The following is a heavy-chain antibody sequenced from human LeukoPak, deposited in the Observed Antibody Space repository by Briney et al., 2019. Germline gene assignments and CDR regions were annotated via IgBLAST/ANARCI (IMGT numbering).Heavy chain of an antibody. CDR2: IYYSGST. J-gene: IGHJ4*02. D-gene: IGHD3-16*02. CDR1: GGSISSGGYY. V-gene: IGHV4-31*03. Sequence: PSQTLSLTCTVSGGSISSGGYYWSWIRQHPGKGLEWIGYIYYSGSTYYNPSLKSRVTISVDTSKNQFSLKLSSVTAADTAVYYCARSARLGELSLYHFDYWGQGTLVTVSS. CDR3: ARSARLGELSLYHFDY.